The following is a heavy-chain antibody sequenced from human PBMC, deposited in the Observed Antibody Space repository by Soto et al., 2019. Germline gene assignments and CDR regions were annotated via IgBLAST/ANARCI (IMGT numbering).Heavy chain of an antibody. V-gene: IGHV4-39*01. D-gene: IGHD6-6*01. CDR1: GGSISSSSYY. J-gene: IGHJ6*02. CDR2: IYYSGST. Sequence: SETLSLTCTVSGGSISSSSYYWGWIRQPPGKGLEWIGSIYYSGSTYYNPSLKSRVTISVDTSKNQFSLKLSSVTAADTAVYYCARILLQSPDSSPYYYYGMDVWGQWTTVTLSS. CDR3: ARILLQSPDSSPYYYYGMDV.